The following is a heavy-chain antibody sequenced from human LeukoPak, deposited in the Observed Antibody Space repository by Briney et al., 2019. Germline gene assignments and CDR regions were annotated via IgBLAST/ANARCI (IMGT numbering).Heavy chain of an antibody. CDR1: GFTVSSNY. Sequence: GGSLRLSCAASGFTVSSNYMSWVRQAPGKGLEWVSVIYSGGSTYYADPVKGRFTISRDNSKNTLYLQMNSLRAEDTAVYYCARDTRAHAFDIWGQGTMVTVSS. D-gene: IGHD3-3*01. V-gene: IGHV3-53*01. J-gene: IGHJ3*02. CDR3: ARDTRAHAFDI. CDR2: IYSGGST.